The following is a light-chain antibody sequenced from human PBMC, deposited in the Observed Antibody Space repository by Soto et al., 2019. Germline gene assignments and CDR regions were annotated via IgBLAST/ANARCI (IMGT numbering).Light chain of an antibody. CDR2: GAS. Sequence: EIVMTQSPATLSVSPGERATLSCRASQSISSNLAWYQQKPGQAPRLLIYGASTRATGIPATFSGSGSGTELPLTISSLQSEDFAVYYCQQYNNWPFTFGPGTKVDIK. J-gene: IGKJ3*01. CDR3: QQYNNWPFT. V-gene: IGKV3-15*01. CDR1: QSISSN.